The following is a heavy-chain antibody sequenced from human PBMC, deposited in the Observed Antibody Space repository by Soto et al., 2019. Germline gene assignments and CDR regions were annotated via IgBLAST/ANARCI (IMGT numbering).Heavy chain of an antibody. CDR1: GYTFTSTW. CDR2: INPYGGAA. V-gene: IGHV1-46*01. D-gene: IGHD3-22*01. Sequence: GASVKVSCKASGYTFTSTWMHWVRQAPGQGLEWMGIINPYGGAATYAEKFQGRVTMTRDTSTATDYMELSSLRSEDTAMYYCARDPSHSSAYWWLDYWGQGTQVTV. CDR3: ARDPSHSSAYWWLDY. J-gene: IGHJ4*02.